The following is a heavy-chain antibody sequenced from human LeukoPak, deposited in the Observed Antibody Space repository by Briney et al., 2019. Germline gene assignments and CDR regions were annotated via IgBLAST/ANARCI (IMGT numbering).Heavy chain of an antibody. Sequence: SGTLSLTCAVSGGSISSSNWWSWVRQPPGKGLEWIGEIYHSGSTNYNPSLKSRVTISVDKSKNQFSLKLSSVTAADTAVYYCARVYCSSTSCYWMTFGYWGQGTLVTVSS. V-gene: IGHV4-4*02. D-gene: IGHD2-2*01. J-gene: IGHJ4*02. CDR1: GGSISSSNW. CDR2: IYHSGST. CDR3: ARVYCSSTSCYWMTFGY.